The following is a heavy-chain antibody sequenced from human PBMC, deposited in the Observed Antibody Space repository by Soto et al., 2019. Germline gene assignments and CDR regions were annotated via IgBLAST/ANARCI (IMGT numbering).Heavy chain of an antibody. CDR2: ISYDGSNK. CDR1: GFTFSSYG. Sequence: VQLVESGGGVVQPGRSLRLSCAASGFTFSSYGMHWVRQAPGKGLEWVAVISYDGSNKYYADSVKGRFTISRDNSKNTLYLQMNSLRAEDTAVYYCAKDPSARMATITLGYFQHWGQGTLVTVSS. CDR3: AKDPSARMATITLGYFQH. D-gene: IGHD5-12*01. V-gene: IGHV3-30*18. J-gene: IGHJ1*01.